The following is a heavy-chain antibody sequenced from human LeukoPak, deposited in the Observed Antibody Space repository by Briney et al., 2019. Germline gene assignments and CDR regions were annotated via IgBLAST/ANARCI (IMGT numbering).Heavy chain of an antibody. Sequence: SETLSLTCTVSGGSISSSSYYWGWIRQPPGKGLEWNESIYYSGSTYDNPSLKRRVNISVDTSKNQFSLKLSSVTAADTAVYYCARRYSSGWYGWAFDIWGQGAMVTVSS. CDR3: ARRYSSGWYGWAFDI. J-gene: IGHJ3*02. V-gene: IGHV4-39*01. CDR1: GGSISSSSYY. CDR2: IYYSGST. D-gene: IGHD6-19*01.